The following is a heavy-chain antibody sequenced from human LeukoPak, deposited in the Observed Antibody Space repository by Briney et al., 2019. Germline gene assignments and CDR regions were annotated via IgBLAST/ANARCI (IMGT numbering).Heavy chain of an antibody. CDR3: ARVPRSGYRYNWFDP. V-gene: IGHV4-39*07. D-gene: IGHD3-3*01. J-gene: IGHJ5*02. Sequence: ASETLSLTCSVSGGSIRSSYYYWGWIRQPPGKGLEWIGSIYDSGSTNYNPSLKSRVTISVDTSKNQFSLKLSSVTAADTAVYYCARVPRSGYRYNWFDPWGQGTLVTVSS. CDR2: IYDSGST. CDR1: GGSIRSSYYY.